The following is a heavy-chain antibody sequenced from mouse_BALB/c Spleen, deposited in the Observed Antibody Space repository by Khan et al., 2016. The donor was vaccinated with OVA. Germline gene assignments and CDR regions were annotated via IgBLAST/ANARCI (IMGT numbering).Heavy chain of an antibody. CDR3: ARGASYCYFDV. J-gene: IGHJ1*01. CDR1: GYTFTNYG. CDR2: INTYTGEP. Sequence: QSQLVQSGPELKKPGETVKISCKASGYTFTNYGMNWVKQAPGKGLKWMGWINTYTGEPTYTDDFKGRFAFSLETSASTAYLQINNLKNEDMATYFCARGASYCYFDVWGAGTTVTVSS. V-gene: IGHV9-1*02.